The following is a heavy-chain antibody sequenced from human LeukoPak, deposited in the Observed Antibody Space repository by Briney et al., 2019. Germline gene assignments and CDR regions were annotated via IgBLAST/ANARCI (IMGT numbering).Heavy chain of an antibody. V-gene: IGHV1-8*01. J-gene: IGHJ5*02. Sequence: ASVTVSCQASGCTPPNYAINWVRQAAGQGLDCMGCIHSKSSNTGCAQKFQGRVTMTRNNSISTAYMELSSLRSEDTAMYFCARGPSLHTNWVGGRWFDPWGQGTRVTVSS. CDR3: ARGPSLHTNWVGGRWFDP. CDR1: GCTPPNYA. D-gene: IGHD1-1*01. CDR2: IHSKSSNT.